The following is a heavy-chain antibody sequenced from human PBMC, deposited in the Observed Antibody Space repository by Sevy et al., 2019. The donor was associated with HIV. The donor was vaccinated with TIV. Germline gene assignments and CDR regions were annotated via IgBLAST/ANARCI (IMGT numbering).Heavy chain of an antibody. CDR2: MREDGSEK. CDR1: GFTFSSYW. J-gene: IGHJ4*02. D-gene: IGHD5-18*01. Sequence: GGSLRLSCAASGFTFSSYWMSWVRQAPGKGLEWVATMREDGSEKYYVDSVKGRFTNSRDNAKNSLYVQMNSLRAEDTAVYYCVREVLWGFSYSLDCWGQGTLVTVSS. CDR3: VREVLWGFSYSLDC. V-gene: IGHV3-7*01.